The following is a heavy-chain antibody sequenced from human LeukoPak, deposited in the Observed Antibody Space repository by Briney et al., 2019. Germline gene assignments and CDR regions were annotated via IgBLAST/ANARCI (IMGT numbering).Heavy chain of an antibody. V-gene: IGHV4-34*01. D-gene: IGHD6-19*01. CDR3: ARRSPYSSGSYYFDY. CDR1: GGSFTGYY. CDR2: INHSGST. J-gene: IGHJ4*02. Sequence: SETLSLTCAVYGGSFTGYYWSWIRQPPGKGLEWIGEINHSGSTNYNPSLKSRVTTSVDTSKKQFSLKLSSVTAADTAVYYCARRSPYSSGSYYFDYWGQGTLVTVSS.